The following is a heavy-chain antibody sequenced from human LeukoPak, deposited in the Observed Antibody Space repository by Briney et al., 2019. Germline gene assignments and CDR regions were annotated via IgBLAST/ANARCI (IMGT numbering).Heavy chain of an antibody. CDR1: GFTFSSYS. Sequence: GGSLRLSCAASGFTFSSYSMNWVRQPPGKGLEWVSSISSSSSYIYYADSVKGRFTISRDNAKNSLYLQMNSLRAEDTAVYYCARAPKAAAGYYLDYWGQGTLVTVSS. CDR2: ISSSSSYI. V-gene: IGHV3-21*01. J-gene: IGHJ4*02. D-gene: IGHD6-13*01. CDR3: ARAPKAAAGYYLDY.